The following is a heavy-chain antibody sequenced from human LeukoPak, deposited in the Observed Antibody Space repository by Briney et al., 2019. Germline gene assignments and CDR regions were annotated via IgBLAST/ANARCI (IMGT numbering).Heavy chain of an antibody. CDR1: GGTFSSYA. CDR2: IIPIFGTA. V-gene: IGHV1-69*01. J-gene: IGHJ4*02. CDR3: ARDLPPLGGSYKMGGFDY. Sequence: SVKVCCKASGGTFSSYAISWVRQAPGQGLEWMGGIIPIFGTANYAQKFQGRVTITADESTGTAYMELSSLRSEDTAVYYCARDLPPLGGSYKMGGFDYWGQGTLVTVSS. D-gene: IGHD1-26*01.